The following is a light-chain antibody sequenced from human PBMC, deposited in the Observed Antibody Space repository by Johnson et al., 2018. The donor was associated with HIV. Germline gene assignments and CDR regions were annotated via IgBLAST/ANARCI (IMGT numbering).Light chain of an antibody. Sequence: QSVLTQPPSVSAAPGQKVTISCSGSSSNIGNNYVSWYQQLPGTAPKLLIYENNKRPSGIPDRFSGSKSGTSATLGITGLQTGDEAAYYCGKWDSSLIVYVFGTGTKVTVL. J-gene: IGLJ1*01. V-gene: IGLV1-51*02. CDR1: SSNIGNNY. CDR2: ENN. CDR3: GKWDSSLIVYV.